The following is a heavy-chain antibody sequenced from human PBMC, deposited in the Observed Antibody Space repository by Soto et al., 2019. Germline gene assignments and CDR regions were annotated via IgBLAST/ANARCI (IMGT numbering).Heavy chain of an antibody. CDR1: GGSVSSGSYY. V-gene: IGHV4-61*01. D-gene: IGHD3-22*01. Sequence: QVQLQESGPGLVRPSETLSLTCTVSGGSVSSGSYYWSWVRQPPGKGLEWIGHVYYIGSTNYNPSFKSRVTISVDTSKNQFPLKMTSVTDADTAVYHWARLRRSSDSSGYYPDYCDYWGQGTLVTVSS. CDR3: ARLRRSSDSSGYYPDYCDY. CDR2: VYYIGST. J-gene: IGHJ4*02.